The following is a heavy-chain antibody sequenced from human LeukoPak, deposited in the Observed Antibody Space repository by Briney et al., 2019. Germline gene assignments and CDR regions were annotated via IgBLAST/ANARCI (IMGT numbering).Heavy chain of an antibody. D-gene: IGHD3-9*01. V-gene: IGHV3-30*18. Sequence: GGSLRLSCAASKFTFSNYGMHWVRQAPGKGLEWVAVISSDGSNKYYADSVKGRFTISRDNSKNTLYLQMNSLRAEDTAVYYCAKCPSGVLRYFAPIDYWGQGTLVTVSS. CDR3: AKCPSGVLRYFAPIDY. CDR2: ISSDGSNK. CDR1: KFTFSNYG. J-gene: IGHJ4*02.